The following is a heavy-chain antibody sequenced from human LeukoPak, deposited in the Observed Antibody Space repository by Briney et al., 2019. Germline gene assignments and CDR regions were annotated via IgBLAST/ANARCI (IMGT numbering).Heavy chain of an antibody. D-gene: IGHD3-10*01. Sequence: PSETLSLTCTVSGGSISFYYWSWIRQPPGKGLEWIGHIYYSGSTNYNPSLKSRVTISVDTSKNQFSLKLTSVTAADTAVYYCARAGGSYFDYWGQGTLVTVSS. V-gene: IGHV4-59*01. CDR3: ARAGGSYFDY. CDR2: IYYSGST. J-gene: IGHJ4*02. CDR1: GGSISFYY.